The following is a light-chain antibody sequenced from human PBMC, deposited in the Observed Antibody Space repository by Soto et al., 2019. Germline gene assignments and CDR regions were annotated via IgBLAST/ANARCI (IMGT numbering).Light chain of an antibody. Sequence: DIVMTQSPDSLAVSLGERATINCKSSQSVLYSSNNKNYLAWYQQKPGQPPKLLIYWASTRESGVPDRFSGSGSGTDFTLTISSLQADDVAVYYGQQYYSTPLTFGQGTKLEIK. V-gene: IGKV4-1*01. CDR2: WAS. CDR1: QSVLYSSNNKNY. CDR3: QQYYSTPLT. J-gene: IGKJ2*01.